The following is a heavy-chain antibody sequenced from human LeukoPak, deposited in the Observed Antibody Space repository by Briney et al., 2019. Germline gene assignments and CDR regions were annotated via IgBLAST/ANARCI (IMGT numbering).Heavy chain of an antibody. CDR3: ARGYCSSTSCYGWFDP. Sequence: SETLSVTCAVSGDSFSGSRDIWGWIRQSPGKGLEWIGRVYYSGNTYYNPSLKSRVTTSVDRSNNQFSLRLTSVTAADTAVYYCARGYCSSTSCYGWFDPWGQGILVTVSS. CDR1: GDSFSGSRDI. V-gene: IGHV4-39*01. J-gene: IGHJ5*02. CDR2: VYYSGNT. D-gene: IGHD2-2*01.